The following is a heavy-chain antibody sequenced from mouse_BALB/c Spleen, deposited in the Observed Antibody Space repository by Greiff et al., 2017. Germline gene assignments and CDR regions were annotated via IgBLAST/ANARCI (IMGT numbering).Heavy chain of an antibody. V-gene: IGHV2-6-2*01. D-gene: IGHD1-1*01. CDR3: ARHLSSYYAMDY. CDR2: IWSDGST. CDR1: GFSLTSYG. J-gene: IGHJ4*01. Sequence: QVQLQQSGPDLVAPSQSLSITCTVSGFSLTSYGVHWVRQPPGKGLEWLVVIWSDGSTTYNSALKSRLSISKDNSKSQVFLKMNSLQTDDTAMYYCARHLSSYYAMDYWGQGTSVTVSS.